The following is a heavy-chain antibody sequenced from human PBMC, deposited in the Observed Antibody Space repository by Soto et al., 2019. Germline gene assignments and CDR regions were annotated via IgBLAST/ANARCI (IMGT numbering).Heavy chain of an antibody. D-gene: IGHD3-9*01. CDR3: ARAPIRYFDWLLPY. V-gene: IGHV1-3*01. Sequence: ASVKVSCKASGYTFTSYAMHWVRQAPGQRLEWMGWINAGNGNTKYSQKFQGRVTITRDTSASTAYMELSSLRSEDTAVYYCARAPIRYFDWLLPYWGQGTLVTVS. J-gene: IGHJ4*02. CDR2: INAGNGNT. CDR1: GYTFTSYA.